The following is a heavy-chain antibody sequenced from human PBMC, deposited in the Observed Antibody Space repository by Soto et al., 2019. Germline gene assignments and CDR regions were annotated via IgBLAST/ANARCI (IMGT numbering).Heavy chain of an antibody. CDR2: VSGSGGSA. CDR3: AKCQGDYRYYYYGMDV. CDR1: GFAFSIYA. Sequence: GGSLRLSCAASGFAFSIYAMSWVRQAPGKGLERVASVSGSGGSAYSADSVKGRFTISRDNSKIIVYLQMNSLRAEDTAIYYCAKCQGDYRYYYYGMDVWGQGIKVTVS. V-gene: IGHV3-23*01. J-gene: IGHJ6*02. D-gene: IGHD4-17*01.